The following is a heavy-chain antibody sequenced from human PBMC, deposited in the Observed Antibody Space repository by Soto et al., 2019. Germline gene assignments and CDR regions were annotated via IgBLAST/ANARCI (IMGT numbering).Heavy chain of an antibody. CDR2: ISWNSGSR. CDR3: AKDYQGGGFASYGMGV. J-gene: IGHJ6*02. V-gene: IGHV3-9*01. Sequence: EIQLVESGGDLVLPGRSLRLTCAASGFTFGENAMHWVRQAPGKGLEWVSGISWNSGSRGYVTSVRGRFTISRDNAKNQLFLHMDSLRSEDTALYYCAKDYQGGGFASYGMGVWGQGTTVTVSS. CDR1: GFTFGENA. D-gene: IGHD2-2*01.